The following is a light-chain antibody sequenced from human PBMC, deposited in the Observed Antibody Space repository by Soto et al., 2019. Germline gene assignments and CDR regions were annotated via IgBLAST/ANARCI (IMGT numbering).Light chain of an antibody. CDR2: EAS. J-gene: IGKJ1*01. V-gene: IGKV1-5*03. CDR3: QQYNGYWT. Sequence: DIQMTQSPSTLSASVGDRVTITCRASQSISDSLAWYQQKPGKAPKLLIYEASSLKSGVPSRFSGSRSGTEYTLTISSLQHDYFATYYCQQYNGYWTFGQGTKVEIK. CDR1: QSISDS.